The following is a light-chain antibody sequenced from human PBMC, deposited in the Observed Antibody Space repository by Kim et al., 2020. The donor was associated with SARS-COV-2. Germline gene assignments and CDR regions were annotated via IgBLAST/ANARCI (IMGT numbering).Light chain of an antibody. CDR1: NIGSKN. Sequence: SYELTQPLSVSVALGQTARITCGGNNIGSKNVHWYQQKPGQAPVLVIYRDSNRPSGIPERFSGSNSGNTATLTISRAQAGDEADYYCQVWDSSTRNVFGTGTKVTVL. J-gene: IGLJ1*01. V-gene: IGLV3-9*01. CDR3: QVWDSSTRNV. CDR2: RDS.